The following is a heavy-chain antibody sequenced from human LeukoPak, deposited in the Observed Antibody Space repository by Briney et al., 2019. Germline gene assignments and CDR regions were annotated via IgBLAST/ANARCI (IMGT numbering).Heavy chain of an antibody. V-gene: IGHV1-69*01. CDR2: IIPIFGTA. CDR3: ARDRDSYGYFDY. J-gene: IGHJ4*02. D-gene: IGHD5-18*01. CDR1: GGTFSSSA. Sequence: SVKVSCKASGGTFSSSAISWVRRAPGQGLEWMGGIIPIFGTANYAQKFQGRVTITADESTSTAYMELSSLRSEDTAVYYCARDRDSYGYFDYWGQGTLVTVSS.